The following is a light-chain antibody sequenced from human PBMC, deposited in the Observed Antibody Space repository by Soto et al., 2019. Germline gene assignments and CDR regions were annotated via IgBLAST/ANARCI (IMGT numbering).Light chain of an antibody. J-gene: IGLJ2*01. CDR2: EVN. CDR1: TSDVGGYNY. V-gene: IGLV2-8*01. Sequence: QSVLTQPPSASGSPGHSVTIPCTGTTSDVGGYNYVSWYQQHPGKAPRLMIYEVNKRPSGVPYRFSGSKSGNTASLTVSGLQADDEAVYYCSSYAGNNVLVFGGGTKLTVL. CDR3: SSYAGNNVLV.